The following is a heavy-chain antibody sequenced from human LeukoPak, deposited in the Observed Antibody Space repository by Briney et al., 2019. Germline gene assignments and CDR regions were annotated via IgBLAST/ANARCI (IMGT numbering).Heavy chain of an antibody. V-gene: IGHV3-30*02. CDR2: IRYDGSNK. CDR3: AKARGRCFDY. J-gene: IGHJ4*02. Sequence: SCKASGYTFTSYGKHWVRQAPGKGLEWVAFIRYDGSNKYYADSVKGRFTISRDNSKNTLYLQMNSLRAEDTAVYYCAKARGRCFDYWGQGTLVTVSS. D-gene: IGHD6-6*01. CDR1: GYTFTSYG.